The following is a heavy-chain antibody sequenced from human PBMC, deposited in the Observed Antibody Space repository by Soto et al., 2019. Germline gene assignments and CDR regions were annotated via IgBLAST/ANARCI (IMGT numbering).Heavy chain of an antibody. CDR3: ARDRYDFWSGPYFDY. V-gene: IGHV4-39*07. D-gene: IGHD3-3*01. Sequence: SETLSLTCTVSGGSISSSSYYWGWIRQPPGKGLEWIGSIYYSGSTNYNPSLKSRVTISVDTSKNQFSLKLSSVTAADTAVYYCARDRYDFWSGPYFDYWGQGTLVTVSS. CDR1: GGSISSSSYY. CDR2: IYYSGST. J-gene: IGHJ4*02.